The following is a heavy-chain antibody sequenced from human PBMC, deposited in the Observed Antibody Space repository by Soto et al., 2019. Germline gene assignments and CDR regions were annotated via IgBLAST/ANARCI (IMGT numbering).Heavy chain of an antibody. Sequence: SVKVSCKASGGTFSSYAISWVRQAPGQGLEWMGGIIPIFGTANYAQKFQGRVTITADESTSTAYMELSSLRSEDTAVYYCARDQPRYCSGGSCPNWFDPWGQGTLVTVSS. CDR2: IIPIFGTA. CDR3: ARDQPRYCSGGSCPNWFDP. V-gene: IGHV1-69*13. D-gene: IGHD2-15*01. J-gene: IGHJ5*02. CDR1: GGTFSSYA.